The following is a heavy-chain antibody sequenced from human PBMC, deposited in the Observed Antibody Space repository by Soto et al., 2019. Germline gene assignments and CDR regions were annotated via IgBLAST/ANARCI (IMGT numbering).Heavy chain of an antibody. CDR2: IYYSGST. CDR1: GGSISSYY. Sequence: SETLSLTCTVSGGSISSYYWSWIRQPPGKGLEWIGYIYYSGSTNYSPSLKSRVTISVDTSKNQFSLKLSSVTAADTAVYYCAGRYSYFDYWGQGTLVTVSS. J-gene: IGHJ4*02. D-gene: IGHD5-18*01. CDR3: AGRYSYFDY. V-gene: IGHV4-59*01.